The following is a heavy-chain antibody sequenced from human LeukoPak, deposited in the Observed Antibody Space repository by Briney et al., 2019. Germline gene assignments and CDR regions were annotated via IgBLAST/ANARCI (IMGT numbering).Heavy chain of an antibody. Sequence: ASVKVSCKASGYTFTNYYMHWVRQAPGQGLEWMGIINPSGGSTSYAQKFQGRVSMTRDTSTSTVYMELSGLRSEDTAVYYCAIGYCRGGSCDDEPGDAFDIWGQGTMVAVSS. CDR1: GYTFTNYY. CDR2: INPSGGST. V-gene: IGHV1-46*01. D-gene: IGHD2-15*01. J-gene: IGHJ3*02. CDR3: AIGYCRGGSCDDEPGDAFDI.